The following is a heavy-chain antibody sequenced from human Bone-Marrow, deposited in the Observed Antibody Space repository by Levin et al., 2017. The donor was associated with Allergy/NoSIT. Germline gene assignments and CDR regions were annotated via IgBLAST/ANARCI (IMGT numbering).Heavy chain of an antibody. CDR3: AADWGRSVILS. CDR1: GFDFRNYY. V-gene: IGHV3-53*01. Sequence: SCAASGFDFRNYYMAWVRQAPGKGLECVSAIYADGNTYYADSVEGRFTISRNNSKNTLYLQMYRLRAEDTAMYFCAADWGRSVILSWGQGTLVTVSS. D-gene: IGHD3-16*01. CDR2: IYADGNT. J-gene: IGHJ5*02.